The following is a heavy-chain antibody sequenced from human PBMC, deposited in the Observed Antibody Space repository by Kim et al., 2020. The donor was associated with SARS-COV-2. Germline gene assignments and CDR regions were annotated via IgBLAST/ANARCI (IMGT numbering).Heavy chain of an antibody. D-gene: IGHD1-26*01. CDR2: T. CDR3: ARLVGAKELDY. Sequence: TYYNPALRSRVTISVDTSKNQFSLKLSSVTAADTAVYYCARLVGAKELDYWGQGTLVTVSS. V-gene: IGHV4-39*01. J-gene: IGHJ4*02.